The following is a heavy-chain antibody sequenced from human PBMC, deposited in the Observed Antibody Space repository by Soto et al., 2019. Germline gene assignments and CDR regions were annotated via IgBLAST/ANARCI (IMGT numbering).Heavy chain of an antibody. Sequence: PGGSLRLSCVAPGFTFNRYGIHWVRQAPGKGLEWVALISDDGSDKDYADSVKGRFTISRDNSKNTLYLQMNSLRPEDTAVYYCAKTLRFLELALDYYYGMDVWGQGTTVTVSS. CDR3: AKTLRFLELALDYYYGMDV. CDR1: GFTFNRYG. J-gene: IGHJ6*02. CDR2: ISDDGSDK. D-gene: IGHD3-3*01. V-gene: IGHV3-30*18.